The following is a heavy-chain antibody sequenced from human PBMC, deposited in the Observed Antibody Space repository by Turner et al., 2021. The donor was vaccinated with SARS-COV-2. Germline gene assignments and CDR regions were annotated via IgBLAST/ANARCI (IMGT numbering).Heavy chain of an antibody. V-gene: IGHV3-21*02. CDR1: GFNFSNFV. D-gene: IGHD1-1*01. CDR3: ARTSPSISGIIIDY. CDR2: ISSNSDSR. Sequence: EVQLVESGGGLVKSGGSLRLSCAVSGFNFSNFVMSWVRQAPGKGLEWVSSISSNSDSRYYADSMRGRITISRDNAKNSLYLQVNSLRVEDAAFYYCARTSPSISGIIIDYWGQGTLVTVSS. J-gene: IGHJ4*02.